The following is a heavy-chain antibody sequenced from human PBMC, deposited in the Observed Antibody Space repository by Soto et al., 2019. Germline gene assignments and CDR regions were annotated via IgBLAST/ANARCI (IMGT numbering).Heavy chain of an antibody. J-gene: IGHJ4*02. CDR1: GGSFSGYY. D-gene: IGHD2-2*02. CDR3: ARTATQCSSTSCYTVSLDF. CDR2: INRDGVT. V-gene: IGHV4-34*01. Sequence: SETLSLTCAVFGGSFSGYYWGWIRQPPGKGLEWIGEINRDGVTNYNSSLKSRLTMSVDTSKKQFSLKLNSVTAADTAVYYCARTATQCSSTSCYTVSLDFWGQGTLVTVSS.